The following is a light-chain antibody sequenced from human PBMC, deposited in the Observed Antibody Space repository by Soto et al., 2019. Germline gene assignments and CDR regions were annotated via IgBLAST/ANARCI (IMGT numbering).Light chain of an antibody. CDR1: SSDVGGYNH. CDR3: SSYTSSSTVV. CDR2: DVS. V-gene: IGLV2-14*01. Sequence: QSALTQPASVSGSPGQSITISCTGISSDVGGYNHVSWYQQHPGKAPKLRIYDVSNRPSGVSNRFSGSKSGNTASLTISGLQAEDEADYYCSSYTSSSTVVFGGGTKVTVL. J-gene: IGLJ2*01.